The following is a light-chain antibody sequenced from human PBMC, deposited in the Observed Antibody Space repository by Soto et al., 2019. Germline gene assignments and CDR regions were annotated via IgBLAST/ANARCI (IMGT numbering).Light chain of an antibody. J-gene: IGLJ2*01. V-gene: IGLV3-21*02. CDR1: DIGSKS. CDR2: EDR. CDR3: QSFDSRLSAPV. Sequence: SYVLTQPPSVSAAPGQTARITCGGDDIGSKSVHWYQQKPGQAPVLVVYEDRARPSGIPERISGSKSGTSASLAITGLQGDDEADYYCQSFDSRLSAPVFGGGTKVTVL.